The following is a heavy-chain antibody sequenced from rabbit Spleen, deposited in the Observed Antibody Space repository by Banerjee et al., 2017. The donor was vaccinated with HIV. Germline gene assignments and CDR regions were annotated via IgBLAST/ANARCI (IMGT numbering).Heavy chain of an antibody. J-gene: IGHJ3*01. CDR1: GFSFSSGYW. CDR3: ARAYNGDDSIGL. V-gene: IGHV1S45*01. Sequence: QEQLEESGGGLVKPEGSLTLTCKASGFSFSSGYWICWVRQAPGKGLEWIACIYGGSSGSTYYASWAKGRFTISKTSSTTVTLQMTSLTAADTATYFCARAYNGDDSIGLWGQGTLVTVS. D-gene: IGHD2-1*01. CDR2: IYGGSSGST.